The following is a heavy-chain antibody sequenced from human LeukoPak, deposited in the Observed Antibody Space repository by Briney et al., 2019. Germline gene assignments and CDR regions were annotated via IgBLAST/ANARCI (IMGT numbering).Heavy chain of an antibody. CDR2: IKQDGSEK. D-gene: IGHD2-2*01. CDR1: GFTFSSNW. J-gene: IGHJ1*01. Sequence: GGSLRLSCAASGFTFSSNWMSWVRQAPGKGLEWVANIKQDGSEKSYVDSVKGGFTISRENAKNSIYLHMTRLPAEARAGYNCPSPYCSSTTGYPRTFHHWGQGTLVTVSS. CDR3: PSPYCSSTTGYPRTFHH. V-gene: IGHV3-7*01.